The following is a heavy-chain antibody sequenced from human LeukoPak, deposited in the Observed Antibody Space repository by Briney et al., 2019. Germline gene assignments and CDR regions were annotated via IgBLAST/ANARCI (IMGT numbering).Heavy chain of an antibody. Sequence: GGSLRLSCAASGFTFSNSEMNWVRQAPGRGPEWVSYISGSGYTIFYADSVKGRFTISRDNAKNSLFLQMNSLRAEDTAVYYCARDGSAWFDYWGQGALVTVSS. CDR1: GFTFSNSE. D-gene: IGHD6-19*01. CDR3: ARDGSAWFDY. J-gene: IGHJ5*01. V-gene: IGHV3-48*03. CDR2: ISGSGYTI.